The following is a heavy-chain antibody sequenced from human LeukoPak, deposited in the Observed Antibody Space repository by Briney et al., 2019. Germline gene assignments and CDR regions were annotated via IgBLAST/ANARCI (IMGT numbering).Heavy chain of an antibody. V-gene: IGHV4-34*01. D-gene: IGHD5-12*01. CDR3: ARGRGYPGGRVTHYRPTGLYYYYMDV. Sequence: SETLSLTCAVYGGSFRGYSWSWIRQPPGKGLEWIGEINHSGSTNYNPSLKSRVTISVDTSKNQFSLKLSPVTAADTAVYYCARGRGYPGGRVTHYRPTGLYYYYMDVWGKGTTVTVSS. CDR1: GGSFRGYS. J-gene: IGHJ6*03. CDR2: INHSGST.